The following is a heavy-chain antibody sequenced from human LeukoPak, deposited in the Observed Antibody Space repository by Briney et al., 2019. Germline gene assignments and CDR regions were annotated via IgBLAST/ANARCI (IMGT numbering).Heavy chain of an antibody. D-gene: IGHD6-13*01. CDR1: GFTFSSYA. J-gene: IGHJ4*02. V-gene: IGHV3-21*01. CDR3: ARGLYSSWYLVAY. CDR2: ISSSSSYI. Sequence: GGSLRLSCAASGFTFSSYAMSWVRQAPGKGLEWVSSISSSSSYIYYADSVKGRFTISRDNAKNSLYLQMNSLRAEDTAVYYCARGLYSSWYLVAYWGQGTLVTVSS.